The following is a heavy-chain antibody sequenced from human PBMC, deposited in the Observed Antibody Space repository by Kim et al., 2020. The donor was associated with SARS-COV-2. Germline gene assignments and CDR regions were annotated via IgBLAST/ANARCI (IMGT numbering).Heavy chain of an antibody. CDR2: IYSGGST. D-gene: IGHD1-1*01. CDR1: GFTVSSNY. V-gene: IGHV3-53*01. CDR3: ARDGYSYYYYGMDV. J-gene: IGHJ6*02. Sequence: GGSLRLSCAASGFTVSSNYMSWVRQAPGKGLEWVSVIYSGGSTYYADSVKGRFTISRDNSKNTLYLQMNSLRAEDTTVYYCARDGYSYYYYGMDVWGQGTTVTVSS.